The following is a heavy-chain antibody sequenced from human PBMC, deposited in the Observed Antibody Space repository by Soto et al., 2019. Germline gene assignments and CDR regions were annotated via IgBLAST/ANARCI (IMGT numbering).Heavy chain of an antibody. V-gene: IGHV4-4*02. CDR3: ARTETYYYDSSGSSAFDI. Sequence: QVQLQESGPGLVKPSGTLSLTCAVSGGSISSSNWWSWVRQPPGKGLEWIGEIYHSGSTNYNPSLKSRVTISVDKSKNQFSLKLSSVTAADTAVYYCARTETYYYDSSGSSAFDIWGQGTMVTVSS. J-gene: IGHJ3*02. CDR1: GGSISSSNW. D-gene: IGHD3-22*01. CDR2: IYHSGST.